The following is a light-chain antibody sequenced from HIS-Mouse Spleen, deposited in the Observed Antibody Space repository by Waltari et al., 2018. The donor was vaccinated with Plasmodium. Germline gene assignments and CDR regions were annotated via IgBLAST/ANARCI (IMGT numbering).Light chain of an antibody. J-gene: IGKJ1*01. CDR2: GAS. CDR1: QSVSSN. Sequence: EIVMTQSPATLSVSPGERATLSCRASQSVSSNLAWYQQKPGQAPRLLIYGASTRATGIPAMFSGSGSGTEFTRTISSMQSEDFAVYYCQQYNNWPPTWTFGQGTKVEIK. V-gene: IGKV3-15*01. CDR3: QQYNNWPPTWT.